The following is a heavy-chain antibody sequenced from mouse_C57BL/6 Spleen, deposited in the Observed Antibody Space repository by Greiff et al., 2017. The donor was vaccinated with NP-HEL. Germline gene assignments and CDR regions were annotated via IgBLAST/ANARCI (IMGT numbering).Heavy chain of an antibody. Sequence: EVKLMESGGDLVKPGGSLKLSCAASGFTFSSYGMSWVRQTPDKRLEWVATISSGGSYTYYPDSVKGRFTISRDNAKNTLYLQMSSLKSEDTAMYYCARQRGSSSGYLDYWGLGTTLTVSS. CDR2: ISSGGSYT. D-gene: IGHD3-2*02. V-gene: IGHV5-6*01. CDR1: GFTFSSYG. CDR3: ARQRGSSSGYLDY. J-gene: IGHJ2*01.